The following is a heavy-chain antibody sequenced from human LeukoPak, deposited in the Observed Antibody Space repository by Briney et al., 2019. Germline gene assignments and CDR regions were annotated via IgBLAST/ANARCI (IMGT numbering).Heavy chain of an antibody. Sequence: SQTLSLTCTVSGGSISSGDYYWSWIRQPPGKGLEWIGYIYYSGSTYYNPSLKSRVTISVDTSKNQFSLKLSSVTAADAAVYYCATTMVRGVTSDAVDIWGQGTMVTVSS. CDR2: IYYSGST. CDR1: GGSISSGDYY. CDR3: ATTMVRGVTSDAVDI. V-gene: IGHV4-30-4*08. J-gene: IGHJ3*02. D-gene: IGHD3-10*01.